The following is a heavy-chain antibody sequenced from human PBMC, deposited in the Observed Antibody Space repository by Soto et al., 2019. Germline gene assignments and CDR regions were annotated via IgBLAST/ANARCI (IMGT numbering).Heavy chain of an antibody. D-gene: IGHD2-15*01. Sequence: LSLTCSVSGDSISTVDYFWAWIRQPPGQALEYIGYIYKSTTTYYNPSFESRVAISLDTSKSQFSLTVTSVTAADTAVYFCARGRYCLTGRCFPNWFDSWGQGTLVTVCS. J-gene: IGHJ5*01. V-gene: IGHV4-30-4*01. CDR2: IYKSTTT. CDR3: ARGRYCLTGRCFPNWFDS. CDR1: GDSISTVDYF.